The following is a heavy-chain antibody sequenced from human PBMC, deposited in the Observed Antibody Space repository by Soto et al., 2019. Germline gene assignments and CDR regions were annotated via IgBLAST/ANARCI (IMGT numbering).Heavy chain of an antibody. J-gene: IGHJ4*02. D-gene: IGHD1-26*01. V-gene: IGHV3-7*03. CDR2: INPDGSGK. Sequence: VQLVESGGGLVQPGGSLRLSCAVSRISFSAYWMRWVRQAPGRGLEWVANINPDGSGKYYVDSVKGRFTISRDNVKDSLYLEMNNLRPDDPATYYCASSRGATHGFWGQGPLVNVSS. CDR3: ASSRGATHGF. CDR1: RISFSAYW.